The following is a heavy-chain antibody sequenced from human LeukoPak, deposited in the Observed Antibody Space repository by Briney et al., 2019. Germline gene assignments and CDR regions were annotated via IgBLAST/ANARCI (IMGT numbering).Heavy chain of an antibody. CDR1: GFTFSSYG. CDR3: TRDRGYSSSWYFAFDI. CDR2: IRSKAYGGTT. J-gene: IGHJ3*02. V-gene: IGHV3-49*04. D-gene: IGHD6-13*01. Sequence: GGSLRLSCAASGFTFSSYGMYWVRQAPGKGLEWVGFIRSKAYGGTTEYAASVKGRFTISRDDSKSIAYLQMNSLKTEDTAVYYCTRDRGYSSSWYFAFDIWGQGTMVTVSS.